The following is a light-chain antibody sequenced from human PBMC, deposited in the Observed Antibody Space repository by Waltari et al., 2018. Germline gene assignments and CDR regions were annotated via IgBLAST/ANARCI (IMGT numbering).Light chain of an antibody. CDR1: QSVSTY. J-gene: IGKJ2*01. V-gene: IGKV3-11*01. Sequence: EIVLTQSPATLSLSPGDRAPVSCRASQSVSTYLAWYQQKPGQAPRLLIYDASYRATGIPARFTGSGSGTDFTLTISSLEPEDFAVYYCQHRDNWMYTFGQGTKLEIK. CDR3: QHRDNWMYT. CDR2: DAS.